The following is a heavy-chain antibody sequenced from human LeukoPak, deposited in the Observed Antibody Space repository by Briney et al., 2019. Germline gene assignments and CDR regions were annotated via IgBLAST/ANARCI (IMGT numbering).Heavy chain of an antibody. Sequence: GESLKISCKGSGYSFSDYWIAWVRQMPGKGLEWMGIIYPADSKTRYSPSFQGQVTISADKSITTAYLQWSSLKASDTAMYYCATRSGSYSDDYYYYYMDVWGQGTTVTVSS. D-gene: IGHD3-10*01. CDR3: ATRSGSYSDDYYYYYMDV. J-gene: IGHJ6*02. CDR1: GYSFSDYW. V-gene: IGHV5-51*01. CDR2: IYPADSKT.